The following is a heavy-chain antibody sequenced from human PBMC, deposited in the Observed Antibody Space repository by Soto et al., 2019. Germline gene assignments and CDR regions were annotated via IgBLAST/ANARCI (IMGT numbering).Heavy chain of an antibody. Sequence: VASVKVSCKASGYTFTSYGISWVRQAPGQGLEWMGWISAYNGNTNYAQKLQGRVTMTTDTSTSTAYMELRSLRSDDTAVYYCARRPPGPYYYGMDVWGQGTTVTVSS. V-gene: IGHV1-18*04. J-gene: IGHJ6*02. CDR2: ISAYNGNT. CDR1: GYTFTSYG. CDR3: ARRPPGPYYYGMDV.